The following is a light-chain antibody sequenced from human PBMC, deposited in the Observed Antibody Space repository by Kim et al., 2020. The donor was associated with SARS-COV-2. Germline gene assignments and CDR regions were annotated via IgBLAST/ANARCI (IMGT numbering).Light chain of an antibody. J-gene: IGLJ3*02. Sequence: QSVLTQPPSASGTPGQSVTIPCSGRRSHVGHNPVTCIQQVQGTAPKLLMFNVNQRPSGVPDRFSAYKSGTSASLAISGLQSEDVAVYYCGSWDDSLSGRVFGGGTQLTVL. CDR1: RSHVGHNP. CDR3: GSWDDSLSGRV. CDR2: NVN. V-gene: IGLV1-44*01.